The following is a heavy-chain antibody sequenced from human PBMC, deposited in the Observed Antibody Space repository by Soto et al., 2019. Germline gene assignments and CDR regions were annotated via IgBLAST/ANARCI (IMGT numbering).Heavy chain of an antibody. V-gene: IGHV1-3*01. CDR1: GYTFTSYA. CDR3: ARTLVGATPADY. Sequence: ASVKVSCKASGYTFTSYAMHWVRQAPGQRLEWMGWVNAGNGNTKYSQKFQGRVTITRDTSASTAYMELSSLRSEDTAVYYCARTLVGATPADYWGQGTLVTVSS. CDR2: VNAGNGNT. D-gene: IGHD1-26*01. J-gene: IGHJ4*02.